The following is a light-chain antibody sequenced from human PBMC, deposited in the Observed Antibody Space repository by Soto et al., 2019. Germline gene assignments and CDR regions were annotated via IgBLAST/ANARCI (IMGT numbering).Light chain of an antibody. J-gene: IGLJ1*01. CDR3: SSFSRGTTYV. V-gene: IGLV2-18*02. CDR1: SSDVGSYNR. Sequence: QSALTQPPSVSGSPGQSVTISCTGTSSDVGSYNRVSWYQQPPGTAPKLMIYEVSNRPSGVPDRFSGSKSGNTASLTFSGLQAEDEADYYCSSFSRGTTYVFGTGTKLTVL. CDR2: EVS.